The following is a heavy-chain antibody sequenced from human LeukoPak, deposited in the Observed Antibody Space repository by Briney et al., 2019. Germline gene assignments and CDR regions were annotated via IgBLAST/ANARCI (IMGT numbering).Heavy chain of an antibody. J-gene: IGHJ4*02. Sequence: SETLSLTCTVSGGSISSHYWSWIRQPPGKGLEWIGYIYYSGSTNYNPSLKSRVTISVDTSKNQFSLKLSSVTAADTAVYYCARVRKRYNWNYVDYWGQGTLVTVSS. V-gene: IGHV4-59*11. CDR3: ARVRKRYNWNYVDY. D-gene: IGHD1-20*01. CDR2: IYYSGST. CDR1: GGSISSHY.